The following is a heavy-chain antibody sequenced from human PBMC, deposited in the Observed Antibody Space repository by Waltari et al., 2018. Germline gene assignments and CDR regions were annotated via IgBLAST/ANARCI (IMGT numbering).Heavy chain of an antibody. Sequence: QVQLVQSGAEVKKPGASVKVSCKASGYTFTAYAMHWVRQAPGQALEWMGWIHPNSGASNYAQKFQGRVTMTRDTSVSTVYMELSSLTSDDTAVYYCARGYYDSSGFYPFDYWGQGTLASVSS. CDR1: GYTFTAYA. J-gene: IGHJ4*02. CDR3: ARGYYDSSGFYPFDY. V-gene: IGHV1-2*02. CDR2: IHPNSGAS. D-gene: IGHD3-22*01.